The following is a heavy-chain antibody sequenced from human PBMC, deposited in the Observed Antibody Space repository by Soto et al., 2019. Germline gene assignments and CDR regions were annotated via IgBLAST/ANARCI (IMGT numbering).Heavy chain of an antibody. CDR1: GFTFSSYA. V-gene: IGHV3-23*01. CDR3: AKDMEDSSGWYGGAFDI. D-gene: IGHD6-19*01. CDR2: ISGSGGST. Sequence: GGSLRLSCAASGFTFSSYAMSWVRQAPGKGLEWVSAISGSGGSTYYADSVKGRFTISRDNSKHTLYLQMNSLRAEDTAVYYCAKDMEDSSGWYGGAFDIWGQGTMVTVSS. J-gene: IGHJ3*02.